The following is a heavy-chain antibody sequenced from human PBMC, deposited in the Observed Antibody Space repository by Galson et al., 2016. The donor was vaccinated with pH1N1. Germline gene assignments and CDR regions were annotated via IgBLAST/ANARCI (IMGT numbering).Heavy chain of an antibody. CDR1: GESIGRNSYQ. Sequence: LSLTCTVSGESIGRNSYQLGWIRQPPGKGLEWISLIDHVGNTYSNPSFKSRVSTSVDRFKNHVSLKLSSVTAADTAVYFCARSGSRYGSDALDMWGQGTTVTVSS. V-gene: IGHV4-39*02. D-gene: IGHD5-18*01. J-gene: IGHJ3*02. CDR2: IDHVGNT. CDR3: ARSGSRYGSDALDM.